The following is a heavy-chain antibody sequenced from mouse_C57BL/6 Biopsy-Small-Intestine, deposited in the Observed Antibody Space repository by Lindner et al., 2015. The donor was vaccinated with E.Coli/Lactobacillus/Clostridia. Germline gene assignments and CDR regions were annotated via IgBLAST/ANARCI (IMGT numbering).Heavy chain of an antibody. J-gene: IGHJ4*01. D-gene: IGHD1-3*01. CDR1: GYTFTKYY. CDR2: INPSGPTP. Sequence: SVKVSCKTSGYTFTKYYIHWVRQAPGQGLEWMGIINPSGPTPTYAQKFQGRVTMTRDTSTSTVYMELSSLRSEDTAVYYCARRFCSGSSCQFDSWGQGTLVTVSS. V-gene: IGHV1S61*01. CDR3: ARRFCSGSSCQFDS.